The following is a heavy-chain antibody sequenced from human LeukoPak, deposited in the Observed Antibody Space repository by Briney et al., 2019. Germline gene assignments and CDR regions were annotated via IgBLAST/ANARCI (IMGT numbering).Heavy chain of an antibody. CDR3: AREPLDYDILTGYIDY. J-gene: IGHJ4*02. CDR1: GYTFTGNY. CDR2: NNPNSGGT. D-gene: IGHD3-9*01. V-gene: IGHV1-2*02. Sequence: ASVTVTCKASGYTFTGNYMYWVRHGPGPGLEWMGLNNPNSGGTNYAQKFQGRVTMTRDTSISTAYMELSRLRSDDTAVYYCAREPLDYDILTGYIDYWGQGTLVTVSS.